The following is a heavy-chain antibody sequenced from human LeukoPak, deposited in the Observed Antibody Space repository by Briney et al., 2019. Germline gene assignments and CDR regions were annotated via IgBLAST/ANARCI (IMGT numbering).Heavy chain of an antibody. CDR1: GFTFSSYG. V-gene: IGHV3-30*18. CDR3: AKGLLESSGWILYYYGMDV. CDR2: ISYDGSNK. D-gene: IGHD6-19*01. J-gene: IGHJ6*02. Sequence: GGSLRLPCAASGFTFSSYGMHWVRQAPGKGLEWVAVISYDGSNKYYADSVKGRFTISRDNSKNTLYLQMNSLRAEDTAVYYCAKGLLESSGWILYYYGMDVWGQGTTVTVSS.